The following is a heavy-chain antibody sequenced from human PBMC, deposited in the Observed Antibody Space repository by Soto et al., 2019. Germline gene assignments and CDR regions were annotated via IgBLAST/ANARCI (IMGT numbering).Heavy chain of an antibody. J-gene: IGHJ6*02. V-gene: IGHV1-46*01. CDR2: INPSVGNT. CDR3: AKSILTGHEYYYGMDV. CDR1: GYTFTGYY. D-gene: IGHD3-9*01. Sequence: ASVKVSCKASGYTFTGYYIHWVRQAPGQGLEWMGIINPSVGNTRYTQNFQGRVTMTRDTSTNSVYLELSSLRSDDTAVYYCAKSILTGHEYYYGMDVWGQGTTVTVSS.